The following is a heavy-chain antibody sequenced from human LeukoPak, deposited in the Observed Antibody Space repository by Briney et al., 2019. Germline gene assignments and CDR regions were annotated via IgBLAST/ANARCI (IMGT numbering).Heavy chain of an antibody. CDR3: ARDPGSSAFDI. D-gene: IGHD3-10*01. CDR1: GFSFTSSW. V-gene: IGHV3-7*01. CDR2: INQDGSKK. Sequence: GGSLRLSCVASGFSFTSSWMSWVRQAPEKGLEFVANINQDGSKKNHLDSVKGRFTVSRDNAKNSLYLQMNSVRVEDTAVYYCARDPGSSAFDIWGQGTMVTVSS. J-gene: IGHJ3*02.